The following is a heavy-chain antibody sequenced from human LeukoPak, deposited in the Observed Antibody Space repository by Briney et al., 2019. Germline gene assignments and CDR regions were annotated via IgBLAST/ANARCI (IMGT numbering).Heavy chain of an antibody. Sequence: EASVKVSCKASGYTFTSYYMHWVRQAPGQGLEWMGITNPSGGSTSYAQKFQGRVTMTRGTSTSTVYMELSSLRSEDTAVYYCAREYIVVVVAATSYESGMDVWGQGTTVTVSS. CDR1: GYTFTSYY. CDR3: AREYIVVVVAATSYESGMDV. J-gene: IGHJ6*02. V-gene: IGHV1-46*01. CDR2: TNPSGGST. D-gene: IGHD2-15*01.